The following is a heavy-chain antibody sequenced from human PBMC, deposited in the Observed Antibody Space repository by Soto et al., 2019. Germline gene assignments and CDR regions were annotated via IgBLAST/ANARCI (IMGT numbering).Heavy chain of an antibody. Sequence: QVQLQESGPGLVKPSETLSLTCTVSGDSISTYYWTWIRQSPGKGLEWIAFIYYGGSTNYNPSLKSRVTISVDTSKNQFSLKLNSVTAADTAVYYCARPGRDWGSLDYWGQGTLATV. J-gene: IGHJ4*02. CDR3: ARPGRDWGSLDY. CDR2: IYYGGST. CDR1: GDSISTYY. D-gene: IGHD7-27*01. V-gene: IGHV4-59*08.